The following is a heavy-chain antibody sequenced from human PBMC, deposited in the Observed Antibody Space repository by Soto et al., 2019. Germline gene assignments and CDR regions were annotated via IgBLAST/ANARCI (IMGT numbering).Heavy chain of an antibody. CDR1: GYTFTSYA. V-gene: IGHV1-3*01. Sequence: QVQLVQSGAEVKKPGASVKVSCKASGYTFTSYAMHWVRQAPGQRLEWMGWINAGNGNVKYSHKFQGXVSXXRXASASTAYMGLSSLRSEDTAVYYRAKSATVPAAIAYWGQGTLVTVSS. CDR2: INAGNGNV. J-gene: IGHJ4*02. CDR3: AKSATVPAAIAY. D-gene: IGHD2-2*02.